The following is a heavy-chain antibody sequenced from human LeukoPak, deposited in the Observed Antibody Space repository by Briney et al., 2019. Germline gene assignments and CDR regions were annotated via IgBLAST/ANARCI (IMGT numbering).Heavy chain of an antibody. V-gene: IGHV3-74*01. CDR2: INGDGITT. CDR3: ARDNSGPYDY. D-gene: IGHD2-15*01. Sequence: GGSLRLSCAASGFTFRAYWMHWVRQGPGKGLVWVARINGDGITTTYADSVKGRFTISRDNAKNTLYLQMNSLRAEDTGVYYCARDNSGPYDYWGQGTLVTVSS. CDR1: GFTFRAYW. J-gene: IGHJ4*02.